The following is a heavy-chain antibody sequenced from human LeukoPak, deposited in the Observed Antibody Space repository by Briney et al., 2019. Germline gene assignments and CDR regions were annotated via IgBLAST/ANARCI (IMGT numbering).Heavy chain of an antibody. J-gene: IGHJ6*02. V-gene: IGHV3-7*05. Sequence: GGSLRLTCTASGFTLSNYWMSWVRQTPEKGLEWVANIKQDESEKVYVGSVKGRFTISRDNAKSSLYLQMSGLRADDTAVYYCARDPYSSTWSYGMDIWGQGTTVIASS. CDR1: GFTLSNYW. CDR3: ARDPYSSTWSYGMDI. D-gene: IGHD6-13*01. CDR2: IKQDESEK.